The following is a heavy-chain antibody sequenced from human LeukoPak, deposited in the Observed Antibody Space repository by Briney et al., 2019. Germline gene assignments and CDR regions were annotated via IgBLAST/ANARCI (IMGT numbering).Heavy chain of an antibody. CDR3: ARDGVVPAVIPFDY. Sequence: GGSLRLSCAASGFTFSSYSMNWVRQAPGKGLEWVSSISSSSSYIYYADSVKGRFTISRDNAKNSLYLQMNSLRAEDTAVYYCARDGVVPAVIPFDYWGQGTLATVSS. CDR1: GFTFSSYS. V-gene: IGHV3-21*01. J-gene: IGHJ4*02. D-gene: IGHD2-2*01. CDR2: ISSSSSYI.